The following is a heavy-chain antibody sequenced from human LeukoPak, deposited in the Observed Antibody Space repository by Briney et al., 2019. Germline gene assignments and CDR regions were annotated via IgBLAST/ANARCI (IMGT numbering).Heavy chain of an antibody. J-gene: IGHJ6*03. CDR3: ARGRARYCSSTSCYRYYYYMDV. CDR2: IYHRGSI. CDR1: GYSLSSDYY. Sequence: SETLSLTCAVSGYSLSSDYYWGWIRQPPGKGLEYIGSIYHRGSIYYNPSLKSRVTISVDTSKNQFSLKLSSVTAADTAVYYCARGRARYCSSTSCYRYYYYMDVWGKGTTVTVSS. D-gene: IGHD2-2*02. V-gene: IGHV4-38-2*01.